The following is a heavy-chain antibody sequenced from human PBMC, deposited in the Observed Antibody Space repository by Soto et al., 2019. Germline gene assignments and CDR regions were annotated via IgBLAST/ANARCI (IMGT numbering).Heavy chain of an antibody. CDR2: ISGYTGNT. Sequence: QVQLGQSGAEVKKPGASVKVSCKASGYTFSTYGISWVRQAPGQGLEWMGWISGYTGNTTYGQNLQGRVTLTTDTSTSTAYMELRSLRSDDTAVYYCARDLSFFPPSSYFDYWGQGTLVTVSS. V-gene: IGHV1-18*01. CDR3: ARDLSFFPPSSYFDY. CDR1: GYTFSTYG. J-gene: IGHJ4*02. D-gene: IGHD3-3*01.